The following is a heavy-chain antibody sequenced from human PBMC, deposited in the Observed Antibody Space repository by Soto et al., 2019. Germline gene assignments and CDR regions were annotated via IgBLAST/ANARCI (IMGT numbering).Heavy chain of an antibody. CDR2: IYPGDSDT. Sequence: GESLKISCKGSGYSFTSYWIGWVRQMPGKGLEWMGIIYPGDSDTRYSPSFQGQVTISADKSISTAYLQWSSLKASDTAMYYCARAPYCSSTSCPQYFQHWGQGTLVTVSS. CDR3: ARAPYCSSTSCPQYFQH. J-gene: IGHJ1*01. D-gene: IGHD2-2*01. CDR1: GYSFTSYW. V-gene: IGHV5-51*01.